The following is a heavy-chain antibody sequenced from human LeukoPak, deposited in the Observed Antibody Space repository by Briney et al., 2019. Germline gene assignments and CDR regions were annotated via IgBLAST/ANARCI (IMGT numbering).Heavy chain of an antibody. J-gene: IGHJ4*02. Sequence: SETLPLTCTVSGGSISSYYWSWIRQPPGKGLEWIGYIHYRGSTTYNPSPKSRATISVDTSKNQFSLKLSSVTAADTAVYYCAGGFAYGDTGSFDYWGQGTLVTVSS. CDR2: IHYRGST. V-gene: IGHV4-59*01. CDR3: AGGFAYGDTGSFDY. CDR1: GGSISSYY. D-gene: IGHD4-17*01.